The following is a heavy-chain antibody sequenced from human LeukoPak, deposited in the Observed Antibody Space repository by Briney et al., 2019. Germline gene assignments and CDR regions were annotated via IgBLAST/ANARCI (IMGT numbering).Heavy chain of an antibody. CDR1: GFTFSSYW. CDR3: AREGRGSNSITMLEGGAFDI. CDR2: INSGGSST. D-gene: IGHD3-10*02. Sequence: GGSLRLSCAAPGFTFSSYWMHWVRQAPGKGLVWVSRINSGGSSTSYADSVKGRFTISRDNAKNTLYLQMNSLRAEDTAVYYCAREGRGSNSITMLEGGAFDIWGQGTMVTVSS. V-gene: IGHV3-74*01. J-gene: IGHJ3*02.